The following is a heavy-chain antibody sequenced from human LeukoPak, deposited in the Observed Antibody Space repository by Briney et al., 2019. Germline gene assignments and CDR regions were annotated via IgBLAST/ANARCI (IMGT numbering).Heavy chain of an antibody. CDR2: ISYDGSNK. V-gene: IGHV3-30*04. D-gene: IGHD1-1*01. CDR1: GFTFSSYA. J-gene: IGHJ4*02. Sequence: GGSLRLSCAASGFTFSSYAMHWVRQAPGKGLEWVAVISYDGSNKYYADSVKGRFTISRDNSKNTLYLQMNSLRAEDTAVYYCAKDRAGTTSTLPHFDYWGQGTLVTVSS. CDR3: AKDRAGTTSTLPHFDY.